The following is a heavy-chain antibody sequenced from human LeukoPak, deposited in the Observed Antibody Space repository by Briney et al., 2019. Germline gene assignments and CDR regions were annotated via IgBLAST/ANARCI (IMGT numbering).Heavy chain of an antibody. CDR3: VRDFDEFNSGGYPTWFDS. J-gene: IGHJ5*01. D-gene: IGHD3-22*01. CDR1: GFTFNKNW. Sequence: GGSLRLSCEASGFTFNKNWMSWVRQTPGKALEWVANIKYDGSVVFYVDSVKGRFTISRDNAKNSVYLQMNSLGAEDTAIYYCVRDFDEFNSGGYPTWFDSWAQGTLVTVSS. V-gene: IGHV3-7*01. CDR2: IKYDGSVV.